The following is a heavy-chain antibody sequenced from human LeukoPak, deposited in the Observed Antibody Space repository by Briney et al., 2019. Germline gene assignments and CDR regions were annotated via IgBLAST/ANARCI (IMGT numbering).Heavy chain of an antibody. CDR1: GGSISGHY. J-gene: IGHJ6*02. Sequence: SETLSLTCTVSGGSISGHYWTWVRQPPGEGLEWIGQIHYSGKADYNPSLRSRITISVDTSKNQKSLKVTSVTAADTAVYYCARFGVDYDMDVWGQGTTVTVS. V-gene: IGHV4-59*11. CDR2: IHYSGKA. D-gene: IGHD3-16*01. CDR3: ARFGVDYDMDV.